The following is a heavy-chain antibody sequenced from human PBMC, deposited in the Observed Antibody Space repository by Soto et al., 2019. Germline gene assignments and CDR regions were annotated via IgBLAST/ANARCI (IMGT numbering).Heavy chain of an antibody. CDR1: SYTFTSYD. J-gene: IGHJ6*03. CDR2: MNPNSGNT. V-gene: IGHV1-8*01. D-gene: IGHD3-3*01. CDR3: AIPGDFWSGYPYFYYYYYMDV. Sequence: SSPVSSYTFTSYDINLLRHATGQRLEGMGWMNPNSGNTGYAQKFKGRVTMTRNTSISTAYMELSSLRSEDTAVYYCAIPGDFWSGYPYFYYYYYMDVWGKGTTVTVSS.